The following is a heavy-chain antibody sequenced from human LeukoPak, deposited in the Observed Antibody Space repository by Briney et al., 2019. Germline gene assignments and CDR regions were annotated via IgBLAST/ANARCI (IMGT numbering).Heavy chain of an antibody. Sequence: GGSLRLSCEASGFNFHNFAMHWVRQAPGKGLEWVAVISNDERNKYYTNSVKGRFTISRDNSKSTVYLQMNSLRPEDTAVYYCARPSPPGDGYNPCDYWGPGALVIVSS. J-gene: IGHJ4*02. CDR3: ARPSPPGDGYNPCDY. CDR2: ISNDERNK. CDR1: GFNFHNFA. D-gene: IGHD5-24*01. V-gene: IGHV3-30*04.